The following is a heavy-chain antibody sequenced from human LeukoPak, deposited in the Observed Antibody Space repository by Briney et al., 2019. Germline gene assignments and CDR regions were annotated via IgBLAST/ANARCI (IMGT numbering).Heavy chain of an antibody. Sequence: GGSLRLSCAASGFTFSGSAMHWVRQASGKGLEWVGRIRGRANSYATAYAASVKGRFTISRDDSKNTAYLQMNSLKTEDTAVYYCTRIGNYGDFGYWGQGTLVTVSS. D-gene: IGHD1-7*01. CDR1: GFTFSGSA. CDR3: TRIGNYGDFGY. J-gene: IGHJ4*02. V-gene: IGHV3-73*01. CDR2: IRGRANSYAT.